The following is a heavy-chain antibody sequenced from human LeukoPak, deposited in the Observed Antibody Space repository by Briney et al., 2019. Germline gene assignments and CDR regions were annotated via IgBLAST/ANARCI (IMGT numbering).Heavy chain of an antibody. CDR1: AFTFSSYW. CDR3: ARARGYCYDSFDY. Sequence: PGGSLRLSCAASAFTFSSYWMHWVRQAPGKGLVWVSRISSDASSTSYADSVKGRFTISRDNAENTLFLQMNSLTADDTAVYYCARARGYCYDSFDYWGQGTLVTISS. V-gene: IGHV3-74*01. D-gene: IGHD3-22*01. CDR2: ISSDASST. J-gene: IGHJ4*02.